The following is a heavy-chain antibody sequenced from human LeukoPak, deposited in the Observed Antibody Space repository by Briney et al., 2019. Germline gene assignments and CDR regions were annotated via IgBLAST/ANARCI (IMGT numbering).Heavy chain of an antibody. CDR2: IYYSGST. CDR1: GGSISSYY. D-gene: IGHD5-18*01. Sequence: SETLSLTCTVSGGSISSYYWSWIRQPPGKGLEWIGYIYYSGSTNYNPSLKSRVTISVDTSKNQFSLKLSSVTAADTAVYYCARVKYSYGYPDAFDIWGQGTMVTASS. CDR3: ARVKYSYGYPDAFDI. J-gene: IGHJ3*02. V-gene: IGHV4-59*01.